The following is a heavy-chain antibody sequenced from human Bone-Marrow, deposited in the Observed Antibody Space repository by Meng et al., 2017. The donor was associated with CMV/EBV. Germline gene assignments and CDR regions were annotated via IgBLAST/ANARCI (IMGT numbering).Heavy chain of an antibody. J-gene: IGHJ5*02. Sequence: SETLSLTCAVYGGSFSGYYWSWIRQPPGKGLEWIGEINHSGSTNYNPSLKSRVTISVDTSKNQFSLKLSSVTAADTAVYYCAREIAAGANWFDPWGQGNLVNFAS. V-gene: IGHV4-34*01. D-gene: IGHD6-13*01. CDR2: INHSGST. CDR3: AREIAAGANWFDP. CDR1: GGSFSGYY.